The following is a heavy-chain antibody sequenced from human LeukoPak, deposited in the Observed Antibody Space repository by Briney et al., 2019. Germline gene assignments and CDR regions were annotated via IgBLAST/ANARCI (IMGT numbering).Heavy chain of an antibody. D-gene: IGHD3-10*01. CDR3: ARDRSTYYYGSGLKGYYGMDV. Sequence: GGSLRLSCAASGFTFSSYAMSWVRQAPGKGLEWVSGISDSGGSTYYADSVKGRFTISRDNSKNTLYLQMNSLRAEDTAVYYCARDRSTYYYGSGLKGYYGMDVWGQGTTVTVSS. CDR2: ISDSGGST. V-gene: IGHV3-23*01. CDR1: GFTFSSYA. J-gene: IGHJ6*02.